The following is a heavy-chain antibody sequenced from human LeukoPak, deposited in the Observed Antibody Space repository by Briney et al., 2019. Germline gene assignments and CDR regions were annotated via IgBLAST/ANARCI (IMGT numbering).Heavy chain of an antibody. CDR1: GESLTTFY. J-gene: IGHJ4*02. CDR2: INHTGST. CDR3: ASFRTGYSYYFDY. Sequence: SETLSLTCAVYGESLTTFYWGWIRQTPGKGLEWIGEINHTGSTNYNPSLKSRVTISIDTSKNQFSLKLNSVTAADTAVYYCASFRTGYSYYFDYWGQGTLVTVSS. V-gene: IGHV4-34*01. D-gene: IGHD3/OR15-3a*01.